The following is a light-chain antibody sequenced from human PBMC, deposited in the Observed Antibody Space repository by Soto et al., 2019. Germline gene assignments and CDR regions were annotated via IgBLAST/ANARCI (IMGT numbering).Light chain of an antibody. CDR3: QQYNSDWT. CDR1: QTISSW. Sequence: DIQITQSPSTLSGSLGDRVTIPCRASQTISSWLAWYQQKPGKAPKLLIYKASTLKSGVPSRFSGSGSGTEFTLTISSLQPDDFATYYCQQYNSDWTFGQGTKVDIK. V-gene: IGKV1-5*03. J-gene: IGKJ1*01. CDR2: KAS.